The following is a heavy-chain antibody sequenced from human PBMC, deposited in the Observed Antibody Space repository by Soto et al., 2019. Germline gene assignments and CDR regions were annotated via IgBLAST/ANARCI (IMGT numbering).Heavy chain of an antibody. J-gene: IGHJ4*02. V-gene: IGHV4-59*08. CDR2: TDYSGQT. CDR3: ARAVGDPLYYLDS. CDR1: SDSISSYY. D-gene: IGHD6-19*01. Sequence: QVQLQESGPGLVRPSETLSLTCTVSSDSISSYYWIWIRQSPGKGLEWIGYTDYSGQTKYKPSLKSRVTISGDTSKNQFSLRLSSGTDADPAVSYCARAVGDPLYYLDSWGQGTLVTVSS.